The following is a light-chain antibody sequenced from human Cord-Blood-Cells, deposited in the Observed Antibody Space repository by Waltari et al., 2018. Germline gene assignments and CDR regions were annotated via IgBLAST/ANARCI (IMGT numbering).Light chain of an antibody. J-gene: IGKJ1*01. Sequence: AIRITQSPSSLSASTVDRVTITCRASQGISSYLAWYQQKPGKDPKLRIYAASTLQSGVPSRFSGSGAGTDFTLTISCLQAEDFATYYCQQYYSYPWTFGQGTKVEIK. CDR1: QGISSY. V-gene: IGKV1-8*01. CDR3: QQYYSYPWT. CDR2: AAS.